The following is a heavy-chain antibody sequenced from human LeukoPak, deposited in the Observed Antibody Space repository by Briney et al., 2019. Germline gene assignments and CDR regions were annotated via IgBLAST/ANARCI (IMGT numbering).Heavy chain of an antibody. CDR3: ARGLSRGPSLSDY. CDR2: INPNSGGT. V-gene: IGHV1-2*02. Sequence: GASVKVSCKGSGYTFTSYYMHWVRQAPGQGLEWMGWINPNSGGTNYAQKFQGRVTMTRDTSISTAYMELSRLRSDDTAVYYCARGLSRGPSLSDYWGQGTLVTVSS. CDR1: GYTFTSYY. J-gene: IGHJ4*02.